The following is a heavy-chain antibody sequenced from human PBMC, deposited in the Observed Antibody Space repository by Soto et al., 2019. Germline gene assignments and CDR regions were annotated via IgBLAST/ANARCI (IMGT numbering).Heavy chain of an antibody. D-gene: IGHD3-3*01. Sequence: GGSLRLSCAASGFTFFSYGMHWVRQAPGKGLEWVAVISYDGSNKYYADSVKGRFTISRDNSKNTLYLQMNSLRAEDTAVYYCAKDRAGDIYVAARSGLDYWGQGTLVTVSS. V-gene: IGHV3-30*18. CDR2: ISYDGSNK. CDR3: AKDRAGDIYVAARSGLDY. J-gene: IGHJ4*02. CDR1: GFTFFSYG.